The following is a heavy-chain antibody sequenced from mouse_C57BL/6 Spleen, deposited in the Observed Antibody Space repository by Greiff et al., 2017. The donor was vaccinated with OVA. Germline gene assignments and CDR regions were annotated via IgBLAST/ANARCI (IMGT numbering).Heavy chain of an antibody. Sequence: QVQLQQSGAELVRPGSSVKLSCKASGYTFTSYWMHWVKQRPIQGLEWIGNIDPSDSETHYNQKFKDKATLTVDKSSSTAYMQLSSLTSEDSAVYYCARIETEGYFDYWGQGTTLTVSS. V-gene: IGHV1-52*01. CDR3: ARIETEGYFDY. J-gene: IGHJ2*01. CDR2: IDPSDSET. CDR1: GYTFTSYW.